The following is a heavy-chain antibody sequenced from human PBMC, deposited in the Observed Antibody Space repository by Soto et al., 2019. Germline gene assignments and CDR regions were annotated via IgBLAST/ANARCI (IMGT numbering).Heavy chain of an antibody. V-gene: IGHV3-30*03. CDR1: GFTFSSYG. CDR3: ATAGTLGPWEGYQAGHGDGDYYYYMDV. CDR2: ISYDGSNK. Sequence: QVQLVESGGGVVQPGRSLRLSCAASGFTFSSYGMHWVRQAPGKGLEWVAVISYDGSNKYYADSVKGRFSISRDNSKNTLYLQMNSLRAEDTAVYYCATAGTLGPWEGYQAGHGDGDYYYYMDVWGKGTTVTVSS. J-gene: IGHJ6*03. D-gene: IGHD3-16*02.